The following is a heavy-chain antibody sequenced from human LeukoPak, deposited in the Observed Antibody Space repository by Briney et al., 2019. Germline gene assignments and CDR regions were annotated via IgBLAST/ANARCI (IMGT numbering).Heavy chain of an antibody. CDR1: GFTVSSNY. J-gene: IGHJ3*02. CDR2: IYSDGST. CDR3: SRELRERGVFDI. D-gene: IGHD1-26*01. Sequence: GGSLRLSCAASGFTVSSNYMSWVRQAPGKGLEWVSEIYSDGSTYYAAPVKGRFSISRDNSKKTVYLQLKSLRAGGAALYYCSRELRERGVFDIWGQGTMVAVSS. V-gene: IGHV3-53*01.